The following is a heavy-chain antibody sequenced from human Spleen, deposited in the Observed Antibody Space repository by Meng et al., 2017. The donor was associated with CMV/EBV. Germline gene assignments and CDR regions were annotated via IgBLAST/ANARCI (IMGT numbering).Heavy chain of an antibody. CDR2: ISYDGSNK. D-gene: IGHD1-7*01. V-gene: IGHV3-30*04. Sequence: GGSLRLSCAASGFTFSSYAMHWVRQAPGKGLEWVAVISYDGSNKYYADSVKGRFTISRDNAKNSLYLQMNSLRAEDTAVYYCARHKLELQDYYYYYGMDVWGQGTTVTVSS. CDR1: GFTFSSYA. J-gene: IGHJ6*02. CDR3: ARHKLELQDYYYYYGMDV.